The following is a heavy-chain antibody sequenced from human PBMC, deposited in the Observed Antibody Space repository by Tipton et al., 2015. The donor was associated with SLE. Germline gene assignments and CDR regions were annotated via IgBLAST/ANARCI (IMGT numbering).Heavy chain of an antibody. CDR1: GGSISSGSYY. CDR3: ARDRRSRTYYYYMDV. D-gene: IGHD5-24*01. Sequence: TLSLTCTVSGGSISSGSYYWSWIRQPAGKGLEWIWRIYTSGSTNYNPSLKSRVTISVDTSKNQFSLKLSSVTAADTAVYYCARDRRSRTYYYYMDVWGKGTTVTVSS. V-gene: IGHV4-61*02. CDR2: IYTSGST. J-gene: IGHJ6*03.